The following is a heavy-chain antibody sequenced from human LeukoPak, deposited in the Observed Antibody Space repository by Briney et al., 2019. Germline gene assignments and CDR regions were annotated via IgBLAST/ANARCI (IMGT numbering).Heavy chain of an antibody. CDR3: ARGGAGTFPNWFDP. J-gene: IGHJ5*02. D-gene: IGHD3-10*01. Sequence: GESLKISCEVSGYRFTSYWGGWVRQMPGKGLEWMGIIYPADSDTKYSPSFQGQVTISADKSISTAYLQWSSLKASDTAMYYCARGGAGTFPNWFDPWGQGTQVTVSS. CDR1: GYRFTSYW. CDR2: IYPADSDT. V-gene: IGHV5-51*01.